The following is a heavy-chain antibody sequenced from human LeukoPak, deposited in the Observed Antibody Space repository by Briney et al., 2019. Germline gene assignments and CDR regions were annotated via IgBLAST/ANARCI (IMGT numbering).Heavy chain of an antibody. CDR2: IYNSGST. J-gene: IGHJ5*02. CDR3: ARDDYDFWSGTKNNWFDP. Sequence: SQTLSLTCTVSGGSISSGSDYGSGIPQPAGKGLEGIGRIYNSGSTNYNPSLKSRVTISVDTSKNQFSLKLSSVTAADTAVYYCARDDYDFWSGTKNNWFDPWGQGTLVTVSS. V-gene: IGHV4-61*02. CDR1: GGSISSGSDY. D-gene: IGHD3-3*01.